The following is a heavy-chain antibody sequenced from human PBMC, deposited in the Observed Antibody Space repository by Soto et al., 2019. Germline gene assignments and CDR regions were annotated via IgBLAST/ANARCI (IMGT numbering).Heavy chain of an antibody. D-gene: IGHD2-21*01. CDR2: IGSDGSST. J-gene: IGHJ4*02. Sequence: GGSLRLSCAASGFTFSSHWMHWVRQAPGKGLVWVSRIGSDGSSTNYADSVKGRFTVSRDNAKNTLYLQMNSLRAEDTAVYYCARDRADPIGDYHPLFDSWGQGTLVTVS. CDR1: GFTFSSHW. CDR3: ARDRADPIGDYHPLFDS. V-gene: IGHV3-74*01.